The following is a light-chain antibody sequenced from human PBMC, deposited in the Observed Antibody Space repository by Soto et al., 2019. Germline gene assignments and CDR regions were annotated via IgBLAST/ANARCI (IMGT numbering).Light chain of an antibody. CDR3: ISYTGSSTSYV. J-gene: IGLJ1*01. V-gene: IGLV2-14*01. Sequence: QSALTHPASVSWSPGQSITISCSGTRSDIGSYNYVAWYQQFPGKTPKILIYGVSNRPSGVSSRFSGSKSGNTASLTISGLQAEDEADYYCISYTGSSTSYVFGSGTKVTV. CDR1: RSDIGSYNY. CDR2: GVS.